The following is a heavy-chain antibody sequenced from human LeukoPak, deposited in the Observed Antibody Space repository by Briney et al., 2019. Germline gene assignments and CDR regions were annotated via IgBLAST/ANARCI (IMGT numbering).Heavy chain of an antibody. Sequence: GASVKVSCKASGYTFTGYYMHWVRRAPGQGLEWMGWINPNSGGTNYAQKFQGRVTMTRDTSISTAYMELSRLRSDDTAVYYCAREDCSSTSCSVCDIWGQGTMVTVSS. CDR1: GYTFTGYY. D-gene: IGHD2-2*01. CDR2: INPNSGGT. J-gene: IGHJ3*02. V-gene: IGHV1-2*02. CDR3: AREDCSSTSCSVCDI.